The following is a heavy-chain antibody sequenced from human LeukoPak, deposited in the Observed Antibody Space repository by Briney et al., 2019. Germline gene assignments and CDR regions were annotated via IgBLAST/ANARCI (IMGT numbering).Heavy chain of an antibody. CDR2: IWSDGSSK. D-gene: IGHD6-13*01. CDR3: ARGQPPSYYDMDV. J-gene: IGHJ6*02. CDR1: GFTFSSYG. Sequence: GRSLILSCAASGFTFSSYGMHWVRQAPGKGLEWVAVIWSDGSSKHYADSVKGRFTISRDNSKNTLYLQMSSLRAKDTALYYCARGQPPSYYDMDVWGQGTTVTVSS. V-gene: IGHV3-33*01.